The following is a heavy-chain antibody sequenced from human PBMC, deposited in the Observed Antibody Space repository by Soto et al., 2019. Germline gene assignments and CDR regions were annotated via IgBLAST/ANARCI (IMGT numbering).Heavy chain of an antibody. Sequence: QTLSLTCAISGDSVSSDSAAWNWIRQSPSRGLEWLGRAYYRSKWYIEYAPSVNSRITINPDTSKNQLSLQLISVNPDDTAVYYCVRSRVFIAVTSVTKYYDYYGRDVWGQGTTVAVSS. CDR1: GDSVSSDSAA. J-gene: IGHJ6*02. D-gene: IGHD6-19*01. CDR2: AYYRSKWYI. CDR3: VRSRVFIAVTSVTKYYDYYGRDV. V-gene: IGHV6-1*01.